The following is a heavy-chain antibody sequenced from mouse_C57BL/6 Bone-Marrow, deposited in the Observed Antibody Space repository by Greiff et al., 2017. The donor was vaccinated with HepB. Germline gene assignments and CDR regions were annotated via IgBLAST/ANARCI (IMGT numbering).Heavy chain of an antibody. V-gene: IGHV1-4*01. CDR2: INPSSGYT. CDR3: ARGLGRYIDY. Sequence: QVQLKQSGAELARPGASVKMSCKASGYTFTSYTMHWVKQRPGQGLEWIGYINPSSGYTKYNQKFKDKATLTADKSSSTAYMQLSSLTSEDSAVYYCARGLGRYIDYWGLGTTLTVSS. D-gene: IGHD3-3*01. CDR1: GYTFTSYT. J-gene: IGHJ2*01.